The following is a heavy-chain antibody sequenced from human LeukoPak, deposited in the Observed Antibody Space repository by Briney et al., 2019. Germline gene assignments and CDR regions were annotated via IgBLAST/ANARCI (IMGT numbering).Heavy chain of an antibody. J-gene: IGHJ4*02. V-gene: IGHV3-15*01. CDR1: GFSFRDAG. CDR3: AHRDTAVMRVDY. D-gene: IGHD5-18*01. CDR2: IRSKTDGETT. Sequence: GGSLRLSCAASGFSFRDAGMSWVRKAPGKGLEWVGRIRSKTDGETTDYAAPVKGRFTISRDDSKSTLYLQMSSLKTEDTAVYFCAHRDTAVMRVDYWGQGTLVTVSS.